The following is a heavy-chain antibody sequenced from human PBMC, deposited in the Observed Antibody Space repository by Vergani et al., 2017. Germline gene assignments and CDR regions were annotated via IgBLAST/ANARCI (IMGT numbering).Heavy chain of an antibody. CDR1: GGTFSSYT. D-gene: IGHD5-12*01. J-gene: IGHJ4*02. CDR3: AIGFWVDSGYDRYLDY. CDR2: IIPIRGIA. Sequence: QVQLVQSGAEVKKPGSSVKVSCKASGGTFSSYTISWVRQAPGQGLEWMGRIIPIRGIANYAQKFQGRVTITADKSTSTAYMELSSLRSEDTAVYYCAIGFWVDSGYDRYLDYWGQGTLVTVSS. V-gene: IGHV1-69*02.